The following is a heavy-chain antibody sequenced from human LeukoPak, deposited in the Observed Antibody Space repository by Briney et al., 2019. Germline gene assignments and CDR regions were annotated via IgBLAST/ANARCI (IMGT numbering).Heavy chain of an antibody. V-gene: IGHV4-30-4*01. CDR1: GGSISNGYYY. CDR2: IYYTGIT. D-gene: IGHD1-26*01. J-gene: IGHJ4*02. CDR3: ARASYVGAPITLGD. Sequence: PSETLSLTCTVSGGSISNGYYYWNWIRQPPGTGLEWIGYIYYTGITSYNPSLKSRVIISEDTSKNQFSLKLTSVTAADTAVYYCARASYVGAPITLGDWGQGNLVTVSS.